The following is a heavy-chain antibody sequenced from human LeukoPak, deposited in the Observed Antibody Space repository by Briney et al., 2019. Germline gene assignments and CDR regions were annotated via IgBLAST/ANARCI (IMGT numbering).Heavy chain of an antibody. CDR3: ARVGRYYGSGSYFI. D-gene: IGHD3-10*01. V-gene: IGHV1-18*01. Sequence: ASVKVSCKASGYTFTSYGISWVRQAPGQGLEWMGWISAYNGNTNYAQKLQGRVTMTTDTSTSKAYMELRSLRSDDTAVYYCARVGRYYGSGSYFIWGQGTLVTVSS. CDR2: ISAYNGNT. CDR1: GYTFTSYG. J-gene: IGHJ4*02.